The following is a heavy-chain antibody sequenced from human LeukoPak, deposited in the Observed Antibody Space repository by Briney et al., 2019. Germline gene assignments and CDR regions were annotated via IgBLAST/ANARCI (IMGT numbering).Heavy chain of an antibody. CDR2: INPSGGST. CDR1: GYTFTSYY. V-gene: IGHV1-46*01. J-gene: IGHJ6*03. Sequence: ASVKVSCKASGYTFTSYYMHWVRQAPGQGLEWMGIINPSGGSTSYAQKSQGRVTMTRDMSTSTVYMELSSLRSEDTAVYYCARGRGERFLEWLPRYYYYYYMDVWGKGTTVTVSS. D-gene: IGHD3-3*01. CDR3: ARGRGERFLEWLPRYYYYYYMDV.